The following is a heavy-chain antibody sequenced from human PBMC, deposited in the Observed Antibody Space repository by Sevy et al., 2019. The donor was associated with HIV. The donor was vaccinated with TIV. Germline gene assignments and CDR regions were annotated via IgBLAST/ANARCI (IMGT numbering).Heavy chain of an antibody. CDR2: ISHSGDST. J-gene: IGHJ4*02. Sequence: GGSLRLSCTSSGFTFSSYAMNWVRQAPGKGLEWVSTISHSGDSTYYADSVKGRFTISRDNSENTLYLQMNSLRAEDTALYYCAGRKVGDFWSGSIWGPWAGGPLFDYWGQGTLVTVSS. D-gene: IGHD3-3*01. CDR1: GFTFSSYA. CDR3: AGRKVGDFWSGSIWGPWAGGPLFDY. V-gene: IGHV3-23*01.